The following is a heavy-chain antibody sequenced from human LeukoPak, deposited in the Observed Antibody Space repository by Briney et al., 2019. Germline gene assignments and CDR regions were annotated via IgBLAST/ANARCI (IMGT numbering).Heavy chain of an antibody. J-gene: IGHJ6*03. Sequence: PSETLSLTCTVSGASISSSSYYWGWIRQPPGKGLQWIGSIDYSGSTYYNPPLKSRVTISVDTSKNQFSLKLSSVTAADTAVYYCARHRMGRGYYMDVWGKGTTVTVSS. D-gene: IGHD2-15*01. CDR3: ARHRMGRGYYMDV. CDR2: IDYSGST. CDR1: GASISSSSYY. V-gene: IGHV4-39*07.